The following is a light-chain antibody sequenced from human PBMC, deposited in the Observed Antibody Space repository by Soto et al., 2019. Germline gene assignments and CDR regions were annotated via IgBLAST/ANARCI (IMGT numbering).Light chain of an antibody. V-gene: IGKV1-39*01. Sequence: DIQMSQSPSSLSASVGDSVTITCRASETIIDYLNWYQQQPGEAPKLLIFSASSLHSGVPSSFRGSGSGTHFTLAISSLQPEVFATYFCQQSFSASRTFGQGTKLQAK. CDR2: SAS. CDR3: QQSFSASRT. J-gene: IGKJ2*01. CDR1: ETIIDY.